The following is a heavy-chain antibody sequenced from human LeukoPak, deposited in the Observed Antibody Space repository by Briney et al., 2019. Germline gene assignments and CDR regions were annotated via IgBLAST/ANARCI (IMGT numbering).Heavy chain of an antibody. J-gene: IGHJ6*03. Sequence: SETLSLTCTVSGGSISNYYWSWIRQPAGKGLEWIGRIYTSGSTSSNPSLKSRVTISVDTSKNQFSLKLSSVTAADTAVYYCARTGKYYYYYYMDVWGKGTTVTVSS. CDR2: IYTSGST. V-gene: IGHV4-4*07. CDR3: ARTGKYYYYYYMDV. CDR1: GGSISNYY. D-gene: IGHD3-10*01.